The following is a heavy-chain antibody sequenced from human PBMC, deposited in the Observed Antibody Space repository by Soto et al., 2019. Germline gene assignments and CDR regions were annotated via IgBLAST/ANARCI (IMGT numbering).Heavy chain of an antibody. CDR1: GFTFSSYG. V-gene: IGHV3-33*01. CDR3: ATAISSPFSNFDS. D-gene: IGHD3-3*02. J-gene: IGHJ4*02. CDR2: IWYDGSNK. Sequence: GGSLRLSCAASGFTFSSYGMHWVRQAPGKGLEWVAVIWYDGSNKYYVDSVKGRFSISRDNAKNSLYLQLNRLRAEDTAVYYCATAISSPFSNFDSWGQGSLVTVSS.